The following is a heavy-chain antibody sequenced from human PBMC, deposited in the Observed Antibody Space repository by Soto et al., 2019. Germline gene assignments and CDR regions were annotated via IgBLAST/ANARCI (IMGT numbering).Heavy chain of an antibody. V-gene: IGHV3-48*01. CDR3: VRDWAYSFDY. J-gene: IGHJ4*02. Sequence: EVQLVESGGGLVQPGGSLRLSCAASGFALNDYNMKWVRQAPGKGLEWVSDISGSSSATYYADSVKGRFTISRDNAKNSLYLQMNNLRAEDTAIYHCVRDWAYSFDYWGQGTLVTVSS. D-gene: IGHD2-21*01. CDR1: GFALNDYN. CDR2: ISGSSSAT.